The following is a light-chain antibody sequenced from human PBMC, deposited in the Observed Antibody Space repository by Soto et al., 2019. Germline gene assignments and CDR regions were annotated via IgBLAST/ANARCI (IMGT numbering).Light chain of an antibody. V-gene: IGKV3-11*01. CDR2: DAS. CDR3: QQRSNWPST. CDR1: QSVSSY. J-gene: IGKJ4*01. Sequence: EIVLTQSPATLSLSPGERAALSCRASQSVSSYLAWYQQKPGQAPRLLIYDASKSATGIPARFSGSGSGTYFTLTISSLEPEDFAVYFCQQRSNWPSTFGGGTKVEI.